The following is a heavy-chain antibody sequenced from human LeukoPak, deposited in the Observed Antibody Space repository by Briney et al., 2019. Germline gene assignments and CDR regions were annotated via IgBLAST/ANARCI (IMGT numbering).Heavy chain of an antibody. CDR3: AKGTTVTLPDFDC. CDR1: GFTFSSYG. CDR2: VRYDGSNK. Sequence: GGSLRLSCAASGFTFSSYGMHWVRQAPGKGLEWVAFVRYDGSNKYYADSVKGRFTISRDNSKNTLYLQMNSLRAEDTAVYYCAKGTTVTLPDFDCWGQGTLATVSS. V-gene: IGHV3-30*02. D-gene: IGHD4-17*01. J-gene: IGHJ4*02.